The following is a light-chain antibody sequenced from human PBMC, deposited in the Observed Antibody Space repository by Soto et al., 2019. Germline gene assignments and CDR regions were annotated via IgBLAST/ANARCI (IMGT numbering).Light chain of an antibody. CDR3: QQYGSSSWT. CDR1: QSVSSSY. Sequence: EIVLTQSPGTLSLSPGERATLSCRASQSVSSSYLAWYQQKPGQAPRLLIYVTSSRATAIPDRFSGSGSGTEFTRTISRLEPEDFAVYYCQQYGSSSWTFGQGTKVEIK. CDR2: VTS. V-gene: IGKV3-20*01. J-gene: IGKJ1*01.